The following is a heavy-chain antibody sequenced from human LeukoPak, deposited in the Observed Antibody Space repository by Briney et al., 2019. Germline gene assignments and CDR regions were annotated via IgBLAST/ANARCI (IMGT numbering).Heavy chain of an antibody. V-gene: IGHV3-53*01. CDR2: IYSGGST. CDR1: GFTVSSNY. D-gene: IGHD4-17*01. CDR3: AREGGYGDYVYAFDI. J-gene: IGHJ3*02. Sequence: GGSLRLSCAASGFTVSSNYMSWVRQAPGKGLEWVSVIYSGGSTYYADSVKGRFTISRDNSENTLYLQMNSLRAEDTAVYYCAREGGYGDYVYAFDIWDQGTMVTVSS.